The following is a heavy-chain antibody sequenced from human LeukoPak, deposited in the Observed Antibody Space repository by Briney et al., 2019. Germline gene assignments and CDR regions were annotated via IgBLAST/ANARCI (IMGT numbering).Heavy chain of an antibody. CDR2: ISAYNGKG. Sequence: ASVKVSCKASGYSFTSYGISWGRQAPGQGLEWMGWISAYNGKGNYAKKLQGRVTMNTDKYTRKAYMELRRLRSDDTAVYYCARASLGVSKHYWGQGTLVTVSS. V-gene: IGHV1-18*01. D-gene: IGHD3-16*01. CDR1: GYSFTSYG. J-gene: IGHJ4*02. CDR3: ARASLGVSKHY.